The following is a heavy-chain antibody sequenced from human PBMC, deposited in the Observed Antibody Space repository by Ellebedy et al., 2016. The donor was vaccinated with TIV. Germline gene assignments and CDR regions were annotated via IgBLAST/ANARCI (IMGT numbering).Heavy chain of an antibody. D-gene: IGHD4-17*01. CDR3: ASLRNDYGDYVGY. Sequence: ASVKVSCKASGGTFSSYAISWVRQAPGQGLEWMGGIIPIFGTANYAQKFQGRVTITADKSTSTAYMELSSLRSEDTAVYYCASLRNDYGDYVGYWGQGTLVTVSS. V-gene: IGHV1-69*06. J-gene: IGHJ4*02. CDR1: GGTFSSYA. CDR2: IIPIFGTA.